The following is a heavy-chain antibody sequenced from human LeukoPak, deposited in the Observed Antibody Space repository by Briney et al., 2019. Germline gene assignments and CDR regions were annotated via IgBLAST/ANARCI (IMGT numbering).Heavy chain of an antibody. CDR1: GFSVSSNY. CDR2: IYSGGNT. V-gene: IGHV3-53*01. Sequence: GSLRLSCAASGFSVSSNYMSWVRQAPGKGLEWVSVIYSGGNTYYADSVRGRFTISRDNSKNTLFLQMNSLRAEDTAVYYCARDRHSGSSLVYFDYWGQGTLVTVSS. D-gene: IGHD1-26*01. CDR3: ARDRHSGSSLVYFDY. J-gene: IGHJ4*02.